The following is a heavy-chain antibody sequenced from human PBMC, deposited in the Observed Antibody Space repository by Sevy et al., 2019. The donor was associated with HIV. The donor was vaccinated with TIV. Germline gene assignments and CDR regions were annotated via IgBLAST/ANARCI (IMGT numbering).Heavy chain of an antibody. CDR2: IIPIFGIA. CDR3: ARSHYDILTGRYYYYYGMDV. V-gene: IGHV1-69*13. J-gene: IGHJ6*02. D-gene: IGHD3-9*01. CDR1: GGTFSSYA. Sequence: ASVKVSCKASGGTFSSYAISWVRQAPGQGLEWMGGIIPIFGIANYAQKFQGRVTITADESTSTAYMELSSLRSEDTAVYYCARSHYDILTGRYYYYYGMDVWGQGTTVTVSS.